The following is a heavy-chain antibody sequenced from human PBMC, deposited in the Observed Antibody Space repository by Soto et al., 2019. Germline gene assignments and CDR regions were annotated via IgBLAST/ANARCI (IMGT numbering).Heavy chain of an antibody. J-gene: IGHJ4*02. CDR3: AKGGSGSYNNIFDS. V-gene: IGHV3-9*01. CDR1: GFTFDDYA. D-gene: IGHD3-10*01. CDR2: ISWNSGSI. Sequence: PGGSLRLSCAASGFTFDDYALHWVRQAPGKGLEWVSGISWNSGSIGYADSVKGRFTISRDNAKNSLYLQMNSLRAEDTALYYCAKGGSGSYNNIFDSWGQGTLVTVSS.